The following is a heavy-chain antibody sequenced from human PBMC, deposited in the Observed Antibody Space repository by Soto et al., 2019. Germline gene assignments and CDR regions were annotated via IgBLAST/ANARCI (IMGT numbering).Heavy chain of an antibody. J-gene: IGHJ6*02. D-gene: IGHD5-18*01. CDR2: ISYDGSNK. V-gene: IGHV3-30-3*01. Sequence: PGGSLRLSCAASGFTFGSYAMHWVGQAPGKGLEWVAVISYDGSNKYYADSVKGRFTISRDNSKNTLYLQMNSLRAEDTAVYYCAREEVDTSTFYYYYGMDVWGQGTTVTVSS. CDR3: AREEVDTSTFYYYYGMDV. CDR1: GFTFGSYA.